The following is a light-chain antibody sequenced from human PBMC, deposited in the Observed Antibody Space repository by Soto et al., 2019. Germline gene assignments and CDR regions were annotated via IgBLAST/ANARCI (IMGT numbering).Light chain of an antibody. Sequence: EIVMTQSPATLPVSPGERATLSCRASHSVSSNLAWYQQKPGQAPRLLIYGASTRATGIPARFSGSGSGTEFTLTISSLQSEDFAVYYCQQYNNWPTWTFGQGTKVDNK. CDR3: QQYNNWPTWT. CDR2: GAS. CDR1: HSVSSN. J-gene: IGKJ1*01. V-gene: IGKV3-15*01.